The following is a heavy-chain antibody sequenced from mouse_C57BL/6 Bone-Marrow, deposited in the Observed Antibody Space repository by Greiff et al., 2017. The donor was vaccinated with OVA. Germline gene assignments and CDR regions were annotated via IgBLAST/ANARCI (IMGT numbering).Heavy chain of an antibody. CDR2: IDPEDGET. CDR3: ARWGLLGWGD. J-gene: IGHJ2*01. CDR1: GFNIKDYY. V-gene: IGHV14-2*01. Sequence: VQLQQSGAELVKPGASVKLSCTASGFNIKDYYMHWVKQRTEQGLEWIGRIDPEDGETKYALKFQGKATITADTSSNTAYLQLSSLTSEDTAVYFCARWGLLGWGDWGQGTTLTVSS. D-gene: IGHD2-13*01.